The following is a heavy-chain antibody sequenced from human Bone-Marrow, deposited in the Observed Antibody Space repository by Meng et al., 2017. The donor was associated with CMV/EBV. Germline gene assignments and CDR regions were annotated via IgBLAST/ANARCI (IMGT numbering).Heavy chain of an antibody. J-gene: IGHJ2*01. CDR2: INAGNGNT. CDR3: ARGVSGYSSGWYSWYFDL. Sequence: QVQLVQSGAEVKKPGASVKVSCKASGYTFTSYTIHWVRQAPGQSLEWMGWINAGNGNTIYSQEFQGRVTITRDTSATTVYMELSSLISEDTAVYYCARGVSGYSSGWYSWYFDLWGRGTLVTVSS. D-gene: IGHD6-19*01. V-gene: IGHV1-3*01. CDR1: GYTFTSYT.